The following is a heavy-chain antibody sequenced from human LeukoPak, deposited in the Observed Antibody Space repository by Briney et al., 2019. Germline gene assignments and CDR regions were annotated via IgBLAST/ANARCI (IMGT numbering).Heavy chain of an antibody. J-gene: IGHJ4*02. Sequence: ASVKVSCKVSGYTLTELSMHWVRPAPGKGLEWMGGFDPEDGETIYAQKFQGRVTMTEDTSTDTAYMELSSLRSEDTAVYYCARFSAIAAYLDYWGQGTLVTVSS. CDR2: FDPEDGET. CDR3: ARFSAIAAYLDY. CDR1: GYTLTELS. D-gene: IGHD6-13*01. V-gene: IGHV1-24*01.